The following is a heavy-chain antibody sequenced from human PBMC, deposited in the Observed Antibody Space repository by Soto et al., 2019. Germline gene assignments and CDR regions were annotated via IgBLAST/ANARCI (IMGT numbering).Heavy chain of an antibody. CDR2: ISDTVDST. V-gene: IGHV3-23*01. Sequence: EVQLLQSGGGLVQPGGSLRLSCEASGFIFGVYAMAWVRQAPGKGLEWVSGISDTVDSTYYADSVKGRFTISRDKSKNTLYLQMDSLRVDDTAVYYCAKAQWLLDAASFDSWGRGSQVTVSS. CDR3: AKAQWLLDAASFDS. CDR1: GFIFGVYA. J-gene: IGHJ4*02. D-gene: IGHD5-12*01.